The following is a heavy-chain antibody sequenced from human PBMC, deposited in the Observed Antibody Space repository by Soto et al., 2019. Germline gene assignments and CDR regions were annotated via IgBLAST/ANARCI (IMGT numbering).Heavy chain of an antibody. Sequence: ASVKVSFKASGYTFTGYYMHWLRQAPGQGLEWMGWINPNSGGTNYAQKFQGWVTMTRDTSISTAYMELSRLRSDDTAVYYCAREEGSLWFGELLYAPPAYGMDVWGQGTTVTVSS. CDR2: INPNSGGT. J-gene: IGHJ6*02. CDR3: AREEGSLWFGELLYAPPAYGMDV. V-gene: IGHV1-2*04. CDR1: GYTFTGYY. D-gene: IGHD3-10*01.